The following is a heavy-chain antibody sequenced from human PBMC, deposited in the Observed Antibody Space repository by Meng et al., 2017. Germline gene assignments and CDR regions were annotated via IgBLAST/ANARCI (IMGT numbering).Heavy chain of an antibody. D-gene: IGHD1-26*01. V-gene: IGHV3-53*02. J-gene: IGHJ4*02. CDR3: ARDGSYYSY. CDR2: IYSGGST. Sequence: EGQLAETGGGLSQPGGSLRLSCTASGFSVTTSYMSWVRQAPGKGLEWVSVIYSGGSTYYADSVKGRFSISRDNSKNTLYLQMNSLRAEDTAVYFCARDGSYYSYWGQGTLVTVSS. CDR1: GFSVTTSY.